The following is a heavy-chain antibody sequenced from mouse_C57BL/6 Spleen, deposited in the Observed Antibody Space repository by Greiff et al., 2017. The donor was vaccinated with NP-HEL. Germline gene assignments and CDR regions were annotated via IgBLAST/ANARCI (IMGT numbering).Heavy chain of an antibody. CDR2: ISDGGSYT. V-gene: IGHV5-4*03. CDR3: ARAPAQATAY. Sequence: EVNVVESGGGLVKPGGSLKLSCAASGFTFSSYAMSWVRQTPEKRLEWVATISDGGSYTYYPDNVKGRFTISRDNAKNNLYLQMSHLKSEDTAMYYCARAPAQATAYWGQGTLVTVSA. CDR1: GFTFSSYA. D-gene: IGHD3-2*02. J-gene: IGHJ3*01.